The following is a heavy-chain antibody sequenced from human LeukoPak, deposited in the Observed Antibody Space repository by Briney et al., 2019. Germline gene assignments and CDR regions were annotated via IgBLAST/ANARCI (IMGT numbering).Heavy chain of an antibody. D-gene: IGHD2-8*02. CDR3: ARVLTGSWDWFDP. Sequence: PGGSLRLSCAASGFTFSSYAMSWVRQAPGKGLEWVSSINVTGDSTFYADSVKGRFTISRDNAKNTLYLQMNSPRAEGTAVYYCARVLTGSWDWFDPWGQGTLVTVSS. V-gene: IGHV3-23*01. CDR1: GFTFSSYA. CDR2: INVTGDST. J-gene: IGHJ5*02.